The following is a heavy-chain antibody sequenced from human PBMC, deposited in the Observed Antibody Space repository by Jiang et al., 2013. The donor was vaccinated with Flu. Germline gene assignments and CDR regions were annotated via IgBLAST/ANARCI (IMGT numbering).Heavy chain of an antibody. Sequence: LLKPSETLSLTCTVSGGSISSSSYYWGWIRQPPGKGLEWIGSIYYSGSTYYNPSLKSRVTMSIDTSKKKFSLKLSSVTAADTAVYYCARDLICGGDCYMSDAFDVWGQGTMVTVSS. CDR3: ARDLICGGDCYMSDAFDV. D-gene: IGHD2-21*02. CDR1: GGSISSSSYY. J-gene: IGHJ3*01. CDR2: IYYSGST. V-gene: IGHV4-39*07.